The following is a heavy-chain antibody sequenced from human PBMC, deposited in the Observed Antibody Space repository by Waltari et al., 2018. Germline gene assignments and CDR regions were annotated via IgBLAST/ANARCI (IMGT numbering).Heavy chain of an antibody. D-gene: IGHD6-13*01. V-gene: IGHV3-23*01. CDR2: ITRRGGST. CDR3: TKWLTAAGTGWFDC. Sequence: EVQLLESGGGLVQPGGSLRLSCAASGFTFSNYAMTWVRQAPGKGLGWVSGITRRGGSTYYAASVKGRFTISRDSSRNTLHLQMNSLRAEDTAIYYCTKWLTAAGTGWFDCWGQGTLVTVSS. CDR1: GFTFSNYA. J-gene: IGHJ4*02.